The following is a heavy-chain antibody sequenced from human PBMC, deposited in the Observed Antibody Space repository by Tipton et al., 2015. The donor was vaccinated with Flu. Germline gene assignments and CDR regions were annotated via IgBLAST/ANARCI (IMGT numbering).Heavy chain of an antibody. D-gene: IGHD4-11*01. CDR1: GYSIRSSNYY. CDR3: ARRDYSNYVSEPKNWFDS. J-gene: IGHJ5*01. CDR2: IFHSGNS. V-gene: IGHV4-38-2*01. Sequence: LTCAVSGYSIRSSNYYWGWIRQPPGKGLEWIGNIFHSGNSYHNPSLKSRVTMSIETSKNQFSLKLSSVTAADTAVYYCARRDYSNYVSEPKNWFDSWGQGALVIVSS.